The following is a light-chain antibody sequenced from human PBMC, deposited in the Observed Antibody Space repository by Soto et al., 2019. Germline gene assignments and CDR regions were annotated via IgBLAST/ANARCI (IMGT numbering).Light chain of an antibody. CDR1: QSISGT. Sequence: EIVMTQSPATLSGCPGXXXXXXXXXSQSISGTLAWYQQKPGQAPRLLIYGASTRATGIPDRFSGSGFGTDFTLTISRLEPEDFALYYCQHYAGGSRITFGQGTRLEIK. V-gene: IGKV3D-15*01. J-gene: IGKJ5*01. CDR3: QHYAGGSRIT. CDR2: GAS.